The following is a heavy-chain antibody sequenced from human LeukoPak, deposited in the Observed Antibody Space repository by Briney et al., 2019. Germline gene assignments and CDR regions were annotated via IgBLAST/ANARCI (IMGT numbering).Heavy chain of an antibody. CDR2: IKHDGGEN. CDR3: ARQPLFPHRFDP. V-gene: IGHV3-7*04. Sequence: GGSLRLSCAASGFTFSNYWMTWVRQASGKGLEWVANIKHDGGENYYVDSVKGRFTISRDNAKNSLYLQMNSLRAEDTAVYYCARQPLFPHRFDPWGQGTLVTVSS. CDR1: GFTFSNYW. J-gene: IGHJ5*02.